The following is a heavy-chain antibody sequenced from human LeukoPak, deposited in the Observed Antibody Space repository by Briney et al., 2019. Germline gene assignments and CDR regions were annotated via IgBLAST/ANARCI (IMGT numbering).Heavy chain of an antibody. D-gene: IGHD3-22*01. V-gene: IGHV4-39*07. CDR3: ARVHRYYYDSSDQAS. Sequence: PSETLSLTCTVSGGSITSNDYYWGWIRQPPGKGLEWIASIYYSGSTYYNPSLKSRVTISVDTSKNQFSLKLSSVTAADTAVYYCARVHRYYYDSSDQASWGQGTLVTVSS. CDR1: GGSITSNDYY. CDR2: IYYSGST. J-gene: IGHJ5*02.